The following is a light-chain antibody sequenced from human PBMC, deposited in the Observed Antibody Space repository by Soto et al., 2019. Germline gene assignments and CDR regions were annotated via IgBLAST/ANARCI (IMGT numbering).Light chain of an antibody. J-gene: IGKJ5*01. V-gene: IGKV1D-12*01. CDR1: QGIRSW. CDR2: DAS. CDR3: QQANSFPIS. Sequence: DIQMTQYPSSVSASVGDRVTITCRASQGIRSWLAWYQQKPGKAPKLLIYDASSLQSGVPSRFSGSGSGTDFTLTISSLQPEDFAAYYCQQANSFPISFGQGTRLEIK.